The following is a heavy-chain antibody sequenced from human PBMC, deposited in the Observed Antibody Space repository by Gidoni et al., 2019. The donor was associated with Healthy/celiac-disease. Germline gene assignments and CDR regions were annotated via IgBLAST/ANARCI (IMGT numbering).Heavy chain of an antibody. CDR2: ISSRSSSE. D-gene: IGHD3-9*01. V-gene: IGHV3-48*02. Sequence: EVQLVESGGGLVQPVGSLRLSCAASGFTFSSYSMNWVRQAPGKGREWVSYISSRSSSEENADAGKGRFNIARDNAKNSLYLQMYSLRDEDTVVYYCARDTAPYYGILTGHIGVDYWGQGTLVTVSS. CDR3: ARDTAPYYGILTGHIGVDY. J-gene: IGHJ4*02. CDR1: GFTFSSYS.